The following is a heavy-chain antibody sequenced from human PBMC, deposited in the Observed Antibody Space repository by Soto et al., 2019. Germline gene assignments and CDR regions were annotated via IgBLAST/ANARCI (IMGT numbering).Heavy chain of an antibody. CDR2: IYYTGST. V-gene: IGHV4-61*01. Sequence: QVQLQESGPGLVKPSETLSLTCTVSGGSVSSESYYWSWIRQTPGKGLEWIGYIYYTGSTNYNPSLKGRVTMSVDTSRDQVSLRLRSVTRADTAVYYCARDQYDFRSGSYSYAMEVWGQGTKVAVSS. CDR3: ARDQYDFRSGSYSYAMEV. CDR1: GGSVSSESYY. D-gene: IGHD3-3*01. J-gene: IGHJ6*02.